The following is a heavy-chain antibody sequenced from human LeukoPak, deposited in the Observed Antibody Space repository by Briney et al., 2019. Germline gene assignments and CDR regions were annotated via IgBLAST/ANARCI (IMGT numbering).Heavy chain of an antibody. CDR2: ISSSGGST. Sequence: GGSLRLSCAASGFTFSNYGMSWVRQAPGKGLEWVSDISSSGGSTYYADSVRGRFTISRDNSKNTLYLEMTSLSGDDTALYFCAKVGLTHAAHDFCGQGTLVTVSS. V-gene: IGHV3-23*01. CDR3: AKVGLTHAAHDF. J-gene: IGHJ4*02. D-gene: IGHD2-2*01. CDR1: GFTFSNYG.